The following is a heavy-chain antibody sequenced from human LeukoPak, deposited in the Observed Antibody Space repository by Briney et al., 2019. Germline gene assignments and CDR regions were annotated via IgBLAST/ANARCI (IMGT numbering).Heavy chain of an antibody. CDR3: ARNRTGTFDF. J-gene: IGHJ4*02. D-gene: IGHD3-10*01. CDR2: ISGDSYDT. Sequence: ASVKVSCKASGYTFRNYGINWVRQAPGQGLEWMGWISGDSYDTKYEQKLQGRVTMTTDTSTNTAYMELGSLRSDDTAMYYCARNRTGTFDFWGQGTLVTVSS. CDR1: GYTFRNYG. V-gene: IGHV1-18*01.